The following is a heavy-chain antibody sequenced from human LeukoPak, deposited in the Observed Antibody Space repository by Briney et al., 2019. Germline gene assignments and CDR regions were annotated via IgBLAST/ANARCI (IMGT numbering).Heavy chain of an antibody. Sequence: PSETLSLTCTVSGGSISSYYWSWIRQPPGKGLEWIGYIYYSGSTNYNPSLKSRVTISVDTSKNQFSLKLSSVTAADTAVYYCAGESQEKYYFDYWGQGTLVTVSS. J-gene: IGHJ4*02. V-gene: IGHV4-59*12. CDR2: IYYSGST. CDR1: GGSISSYY. CDR3: AGESQEKYYFDY. D-gene: IGHD5-24*01.